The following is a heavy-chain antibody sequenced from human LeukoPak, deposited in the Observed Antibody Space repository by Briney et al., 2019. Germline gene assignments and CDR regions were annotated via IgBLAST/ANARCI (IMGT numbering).Heavy chain of an antibody. CDR3: ARDSSSSWYYYYYMDV. D-gene: IGHD6-13*01. Sequence: GGSLRLSCAASGFTFSSYSMNWVRQAPGKGMEWVSSISSSSSYIYYADSVKGRFTISRDNAKNSLYLQMNSLRAEDTAVYYCARDSSSSWYYYYYMDVWGKGTTVTVSS. V-gene: IGHV3-21*01. J-gene: IGHJ6*03. CDR2: ISSSSSYI. CDR1: GFTFSSYS.